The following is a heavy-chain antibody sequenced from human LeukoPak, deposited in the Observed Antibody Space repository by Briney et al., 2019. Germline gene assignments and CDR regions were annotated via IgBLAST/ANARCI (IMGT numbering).Heavy chain of an antibody. CDR2: IYYSGST. CDR1: GGSISSSSYY. J-gene: IGHJ4*02. D-gene: IGHD4-23*01. V-gene: IGHV4-39*01. Sequence: SETLSLTCTVSGGSISSSSYYWGWIRQPPGKGLEWIGSIYYSGSTYYNPSLKSRVTISVDTSKNQSSLKLSSVTAADTAVYYCARHFSTTDGGYTPSDYWGQGTLVTVSS. CDR3: ARHFSTTDGGYTPSDY.